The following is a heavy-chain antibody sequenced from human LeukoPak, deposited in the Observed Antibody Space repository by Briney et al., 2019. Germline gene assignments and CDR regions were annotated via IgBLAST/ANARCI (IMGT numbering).Heavy chain of an antibody. CDR1: GVTSGVPFSLHW. CDR3: ARESGYYDSSGHDAFDI. J-gene: IGHJ3*02. Sequence: GGSLRLSCAASGVTSGVPFSLHWMHWVRQAPGKGLEWVAVIWYDGSNKYYADSVKGRFTISRDNSKNTLYLQMNSLRAEDAAVYYCARESGYYDSSGHDAFDIWGQGTMVTVSS. V-gene: IGHV3-33*08. D-gene: IGHD3-22*01. CDR2: IWYDGSNK.